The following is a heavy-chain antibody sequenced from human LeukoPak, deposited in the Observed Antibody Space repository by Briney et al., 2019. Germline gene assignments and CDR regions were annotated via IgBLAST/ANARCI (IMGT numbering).Heavy chain of an antibody. V-gene: IGHV3-21*01. CDR2: ISSSSSYI. CDR1: GFTFSSYS. D-gene: IGHD3-10*01. Sequence: PGGSLRHSCAASGFTFSSYSMNWVRQAPGKGLEWVSSISSSSSYIYYADSVKGRFTISRDNAKNSLYLQMNSLRAEDTAVYYCASSPRRITMVRGVPYYFDYWGQGTLVTVSS. J-gene: IGHJ4*02. CDR3: ASSPRRITMVRGVPYYFDY.